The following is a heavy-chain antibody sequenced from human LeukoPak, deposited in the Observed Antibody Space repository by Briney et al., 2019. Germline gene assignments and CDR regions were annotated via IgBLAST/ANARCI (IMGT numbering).Heavy chain of an antibody. J-gene: IGHJ5*02. CDR2: MNPISGNT. CDR1: GYTVTSYD. Sequence: ASVKVSCKASGYTVTSYDINWVRQATGQGLEWMGWMNPISGNTGYAPKFQGRITMTRNTSITTAYMELSSLRSEDSAIYFCARGLNPDWFDPWGQGTLVTVSS. V-gene: IGHV1-8*01. CDR3: ARGLNPDWFDP.